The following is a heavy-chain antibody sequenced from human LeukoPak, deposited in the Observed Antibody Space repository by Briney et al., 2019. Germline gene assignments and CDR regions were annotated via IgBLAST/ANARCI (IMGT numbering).Heavy chain of an antibody. J-gene: IGHJ4*02. V-gene: IGHV3-21*04. CDR3: AKEYYYDSSGFYNINFDY. CDR1: GFTFSGYS. D-gene: IGHD3-22*01. CDR2: ISSSSNYI. Sequence: GGSLGLSCAASGFTFSGYSMNWVRQAPGKGLEWVSSISSSSNYIHYADSVKGRFTISRDNSKNTLYLQMNSLRVEDTAVYYCAKEYYYDSSGFYNINFDYWGQGTLVTVSS.